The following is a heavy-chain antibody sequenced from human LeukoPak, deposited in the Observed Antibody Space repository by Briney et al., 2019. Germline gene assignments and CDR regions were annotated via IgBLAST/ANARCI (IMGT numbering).Heavy chain of an antibody. J-gene: IGHJ3*01. D-gene: IGHD3-22*01. CDR1: GFTFSSYA. Sequence: GSLRLSCAASGFTFSSYAMSWVRQAPGKGLEWVSAICGSGGSTYYADSVKGRFTISRDNAKITLYLQMNSLRAEDTAVYYCARGWVPSDITMNWGQGTMVTVSS. CDR3: ARGWVPSDITMN. CDR2: ICGSGGST. V-gene: IGHV3-23*01.